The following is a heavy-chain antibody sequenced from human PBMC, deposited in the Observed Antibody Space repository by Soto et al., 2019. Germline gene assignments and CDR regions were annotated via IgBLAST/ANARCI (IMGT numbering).Heavy chain of an antibody. Sequence: QVQLAESGGGVVQPGRSLRLSCAASGFSFSIYGMHWVRQAPGKGLEWVTIISYDGSNKYYADSVKGRFTISRDNSKNTLYLQMNCLRAEDTAVYYCAKALPSSSWTYFDYWGQGTLVTVSS. J-gene: IGHJ4*02. CDR1: GFSFSIYG. CDR3: AKALPSSSWTYFDY. CDR2: ISYDGSNK. V-gene: IGHV3-30*18. D-gene: IGHD6-13*01.